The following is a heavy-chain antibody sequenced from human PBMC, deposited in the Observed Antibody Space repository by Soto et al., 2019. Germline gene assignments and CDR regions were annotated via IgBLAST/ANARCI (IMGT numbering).Heavy chain of an antibody. D-gene: IGHD2-15*01. J-gene: IGHJ6*02. V-gene: IGHV1-69*01. CDR1: GGTFSSYA. CDR2: IIPIFGTA. CDR3: ARDPDIVVVVAATPSYSYGMDV. Sequence: QVQLVQSGAEVKKPGSSVKVSCKASGGTFSSYAISWVRQAPGQGLEWMGGIIPIFGTANYAQKFQGRVTITADESTSTAYMELSSLRSEDTAVYYCARDPDIVVVVAATPSYSYGMDVWGQGTTVTVSS.